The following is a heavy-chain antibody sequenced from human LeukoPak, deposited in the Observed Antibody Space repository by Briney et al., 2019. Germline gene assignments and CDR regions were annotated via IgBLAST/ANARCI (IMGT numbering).Heavy chain of an antibody. D-gene: IGHD2-2*01. CDR1: GFTFSSYA. CDR3: ARDEEYDWALHIVVVPAAL. V-gene: IGHV3-30-3*01. Sequence: GGSLRLSCAASGFTFSSYAMHWVRQAPGKGLEWVAVISYDGSNKYYADSVKGRFTISRDNSKNTLYLQMNSLRAGDTAVYYCARDEEYDWALHIVVVPAALWGQGTTVTVSS. CDR2: ISYDGSNK. J-gene: IGHJ6*02.